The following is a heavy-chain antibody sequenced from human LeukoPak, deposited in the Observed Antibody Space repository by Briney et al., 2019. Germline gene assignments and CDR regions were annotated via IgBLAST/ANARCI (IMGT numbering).Heavy chain of an antibody. CDR2: IYSGGST. D-gene: IGHD4-17*01. CDR3: ARVPYGGNFIDY. CDR1: GFTVSSNY. J-gene: IGHJ4*02. V-gene: IGHV3-66*01. Sequence: GGSLRLSCAASGFTVSSNYMSWVRQAPGKGLEWVSLIYSGGSTEYADSVKGRFTISRENSRNTLYLQKNSLRAEDTGVYYCARVPYGGNFIDYWGQGTLVTVSS.